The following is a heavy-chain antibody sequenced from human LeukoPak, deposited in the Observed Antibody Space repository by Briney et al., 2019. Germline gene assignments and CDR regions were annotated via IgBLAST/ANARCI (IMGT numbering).Heavy chain of an antibody. CDR3: ARGVGYCSSTSCYRAAFDI. D-gene: IGHD2-2*01. Sequence: SETLSLTCTVSGGSISSGGYYWSWIRQPPGKGLEWSGYIYHSGSTYYNPSLKSRVAIPVDRSKNRFSLKLSSVTAADTAVYYCARGVGYCSSTSCYRAAFDIWGQGTMVTVSS. V-gene: IGHV4-30-2*01. CDR1: GGSISSGGYY. J-gene: IGHJ3*02. CDR2: IYHSGST.